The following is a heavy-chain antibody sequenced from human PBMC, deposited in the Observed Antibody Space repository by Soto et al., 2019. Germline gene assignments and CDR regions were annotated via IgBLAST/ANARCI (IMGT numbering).Heavy chain of an antibody. Sequence: PSETLCLTCTVYGGSFRGYDWSWIRQPPGKGLEWIGEINHSGSTNYNPSLKSRVTISVDTSKNQFSLKLSSVTAADTAVYYCAEQTGTYYFDYWGQGTLVTVSS. CDR2: INHSGST. V-gene: IGHV4-34*01. CDR1: GGSFRGYD. J-gene: IGHJ4*02. CDR3: AEQTGTYYFDY. D-gene: IGHD1-1*01.